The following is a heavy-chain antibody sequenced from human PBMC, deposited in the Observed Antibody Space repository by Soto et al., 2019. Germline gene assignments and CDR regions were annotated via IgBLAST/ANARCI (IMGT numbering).Heavy chain of an antibody. CDR2: INHSGST. CDR3: ARIPYVGYYYYYMDV. J-gene: IGHJ6*03. Sequence: SETLSLTCAVYGGFFSGYYWSWIRQPPGKGLEWIGEINHSGSTNYNPSLKSRVTISVDTSKNQFSLKLSSVTAADTAVYYCARIPYVGYYYYYMDVWGKGTTVTVSS. V-gene: IGHV4-34*01. D-gene: IGHD2-21*01. CDR1: GGFFSGYY.